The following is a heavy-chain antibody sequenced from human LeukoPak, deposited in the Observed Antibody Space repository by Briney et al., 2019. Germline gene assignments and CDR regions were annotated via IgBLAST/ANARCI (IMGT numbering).Heavy chain of an antibody. J-gene: IGHJ4*02. V-gene: IGHV3-30*04. CDR2: ISYDGSIK. CDR1: GFTFSSYA. Sequence: GGSLRLSCAASGFTFSSYAMHWVRQAPGEGLEWVAVISYDGSIKYYADSVKGRFTISRDNAKNSLFLQMNSLRAEDTALYYCAKDILLSGSGSYYNVFDYWGQGTLVSVSS. CDR3: AKDILLSGSGSYYNVFDY. D-gene: IGHD3-10*01.